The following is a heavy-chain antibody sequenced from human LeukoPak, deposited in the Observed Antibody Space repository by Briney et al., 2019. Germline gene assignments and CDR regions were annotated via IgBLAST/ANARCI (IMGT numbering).Heavy chain of an antibody. CDR1: GGSISSDN. CDR3: ARDDTGVPSANWFDP. D-gene: IGHD2-2*01. J-gene: IGHJ5*02. V-gene: IGHV4-4*07. Sequence: SETLSLTSTASGGSISSDNWSWIRQPAGKGLEWIGRIYTSGSTNYNPSLKSRVTISVDKSKNQFSLKLSSVTAADTAVYYCARDDTGVPSANWFDPWGQGTLVTVSS. CDR2: IYTSGST.